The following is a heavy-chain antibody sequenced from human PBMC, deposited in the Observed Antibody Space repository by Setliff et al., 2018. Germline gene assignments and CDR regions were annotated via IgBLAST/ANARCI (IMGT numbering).Heavy chain of an antibody. Sequence: PSETLSLTCTVSGGSVSNSGFFWGWLRQAPGKGLEWIGNIYDSGSSNYNASLKSRLIITRDTSKNQISLKLTSVTAADTAVYYCARTPRGGNSAFDLWGQGTMVTVSS. D-gene: IGHD2-21*02. J-gene: IGHJ3*01. V-gene: IGHV4-39*07. CDR2: IYDSGSS. CDR1: GGSVSNSGFF. CDR3: ARTPRGGNSAFDL.